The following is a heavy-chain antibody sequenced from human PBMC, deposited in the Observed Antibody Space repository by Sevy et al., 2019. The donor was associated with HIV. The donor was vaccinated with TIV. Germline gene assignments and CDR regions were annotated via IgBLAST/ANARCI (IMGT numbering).Heavy chain of an antibody. CDR1: GFSLSTYD. CDR3: AREGGYTDQGMDV. CDR2: ISSSSSNI. V-gene: IGHV3-48*01. D-gene: IGHD5-12*01. Sequence: GGSLRLSCAASGFSLSTYDMNWVRQAPGKGVEWTSYISSSSSNIYYADSVKGRFTISRDNAKNSLFVQMHSLRAEDTAVYYCAREGGYTDQGMDVWGQGSTVTVSS. J-gene: IGHJ6*02.